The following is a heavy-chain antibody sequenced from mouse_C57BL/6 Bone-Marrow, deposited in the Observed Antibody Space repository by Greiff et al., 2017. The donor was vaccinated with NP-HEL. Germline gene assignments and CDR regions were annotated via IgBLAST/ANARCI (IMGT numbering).Heavy chain of an antibody. V-gene: IGHV2-9-1*01. CDR1: GFSLTSYA. Sequence: QVQLKESGPGLVAPSQSLSITCTVSGFSLTSYAISWVRQPPGKGLEWLGVIWPGGGTNYNSALKSRLSISKDNSKSQVFLKMNSLQTDDTARYYCARNPYYYGSDYYAMDYWGQGTSVTVSS. J-gene: IGHJ4*01. CDR3: ARNPYYYGSDYYAMDY. CDR2: IWPGGGT. D-gene: IGHD1-1*01.